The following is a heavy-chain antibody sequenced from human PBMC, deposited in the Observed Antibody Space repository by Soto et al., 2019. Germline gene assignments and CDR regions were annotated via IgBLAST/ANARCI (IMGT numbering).Heavy chain of an antibody. CDR2: ISYDGSNK. D-gene: IGHD1-26*01. V-gene: IGHV3-30*18. J-gene: IGHJ4*02. CDR1: GFTFSSYG. Sequence: QVQLVESGGGVVQPGRSLRLSCAASGFTFSSYGMHWVRQAPGKGLEWVAVISYDGSNKYYADSVKGRFTISRDNSKNTLYLQMNSLRAEDTAVYYCAKDSGSYPDYWGQGTVVTVSS. CDR3: AKDSGSYPDY.